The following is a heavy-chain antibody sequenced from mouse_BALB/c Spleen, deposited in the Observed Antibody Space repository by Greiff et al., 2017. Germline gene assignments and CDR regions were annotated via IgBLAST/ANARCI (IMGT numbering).Heavy chain of an antibody. Sequence: EVKLMESGGGLVKPGGSLKLSCAASGFTFSDYYMYWVRQTPEKRLEWVATISDGGSYTYYPDSVKGRFTISRDNAKNNLYLQMSSLKSEDTAMYYCARSYGLTYYFDYWGQGTTLTVSS. CDR3: ARSYGLTYYFDY. D-gene: IGHD1-2*01. CDR2: ISDGGSYT. CDR1: GFTFSDYY. J-gene: IGHJ2*01. V-gene: IGHV5-4*02.